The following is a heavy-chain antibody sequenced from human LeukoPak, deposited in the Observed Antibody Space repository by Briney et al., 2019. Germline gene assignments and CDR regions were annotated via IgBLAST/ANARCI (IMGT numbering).Heavy chain of an antibody. CDR2: IYSSGST. V-gene: IGHV4-59*01. CDR1: GVSINSFY. Sequence: SETLSLTCTVSGVSINSFYWSWIRQPPGKGLEWIGYIYSSGSTNYNPSLKSRVTISVDTSKNQFSLKLSSVTAADTAVYYCARGRWPQLINYWGQGTLVTVSS. D-gene: IGHD5-24*01. J-gene: IGHJ4*02. CDR3: ARGRWPQLINY.